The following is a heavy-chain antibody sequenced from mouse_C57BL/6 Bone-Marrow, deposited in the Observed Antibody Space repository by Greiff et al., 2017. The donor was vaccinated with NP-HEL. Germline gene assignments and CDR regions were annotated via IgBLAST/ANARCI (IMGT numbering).Heavy chain of an antibody. Sequence: QVQLQQPGAELVRPGSSVKLSCKASGYTFTSYWMHWVKQRPIQGLEWIGNIDPSDSETHYNQKFKDKATLTVDKSSSTAYMQLSSLTSEDSAVYYCARFINGYYPDYWGQGTTLTVSS. CDR1: GYTFTSYW. V-gene: IGHV1-52*01. J-gene: IGHJ2*01. CDR3: ARFINGYYPDY. CDR2: IDPSDSET. D-gene: IGHD2-3*01.